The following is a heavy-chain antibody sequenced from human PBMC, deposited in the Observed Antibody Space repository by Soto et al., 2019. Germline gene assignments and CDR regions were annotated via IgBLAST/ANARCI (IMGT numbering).Heavy chain of an antibody. CDR3: TRSIGSGGVMGGFDY. J-gene: IGHJ4*02. V-gene: IGHV1-69*01. D-gene: IGHD3-16*01. CDR2: IIPIFDAP. CDR1: GGTFNMYA. Sequence: QVQLVQSGVEVKKPGSAVKVSCKASGGTFNMYAMNWVRQAPGQGLEWMGGIIPIFDAPRYSQQFQGRVTITVDESTSTDYMELSSLRSDDTAIYYCTRSIGSGGVMGGFDYWGQGTLVTVSS.